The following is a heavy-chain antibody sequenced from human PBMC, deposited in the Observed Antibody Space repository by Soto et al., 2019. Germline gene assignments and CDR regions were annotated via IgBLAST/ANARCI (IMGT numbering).Heavy chain of an antibody. CDR3: ATEDGAGYYDSSGYYY. J-gene: IGHJ4*02. D-gene: IGHD3-22*01. CDR1: GYTLTELS. V-gene: IGHV1-24*01. Sequence: ASVKVSCKVSGYTLTELSMHWVRRAPGKGLEWMGGFDPEDGETIYAQKFQGRVTMTEDTSTDTAYMELSSLRSEDTAVYYCATEDGAGYYDSSGYYYWGQGTLVTVS. CDR2: FDPEDGET.